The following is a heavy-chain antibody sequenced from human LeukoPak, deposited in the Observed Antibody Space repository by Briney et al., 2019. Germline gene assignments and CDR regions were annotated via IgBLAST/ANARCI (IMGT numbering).Heavy chain of an antibody. CDR2: ISGSGGST. V-gene: IGHV3-23*01. Sequence: GGSLRLSCAASGFTFSSYAMSWVRQAPGKGLEWVSAISGSGGSTYYADSVKGRFTISRDNSKNKLYLQMNSLRAEDTAVYYCAKEGRWGITMIVVVTPYWGQGTLVTVSS. D-gene: IGHD3-22*01. CDR3: AKEGRWGITMIVVVTPY. CDR1: GFTFSSYA. J-gene: IGHJ4*02.